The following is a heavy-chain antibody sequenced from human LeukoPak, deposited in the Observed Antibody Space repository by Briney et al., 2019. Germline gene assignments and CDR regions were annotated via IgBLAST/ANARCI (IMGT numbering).Heavy chain of an antibody. J-gene: IGHJ4*02. V-gene: IGHV3-33*01. CDR3: ARHIWKGSCRSTSCSSLDY. Sequence: GGSLRLSCAASGFTFSNYGMEWVRQAPGKGLEWVALIWNDGNNKHYADSAKGRFSISRDNSKNTLYLQMNSLRAEDTAVYYCARHIWKGSCRSTSCSSLDYWGQGTLSPSPQ. D-gene: IGHD2-2*01. CDR1: GFTFSNYG. CDR2: IWNDGNNK.